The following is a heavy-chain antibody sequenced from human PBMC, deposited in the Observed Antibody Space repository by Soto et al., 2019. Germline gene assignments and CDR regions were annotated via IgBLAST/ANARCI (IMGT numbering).Heavy chain of an antibody. Sequence: SVKVSCKASGFTFTSSAMQWVRQARGQRLEWIGWIVVGSGNTNYAQKFQERVTMTRDMSTSTAYMELSSLRSDDTAVYYCARSTGISVTDFDYWAQGTLVTVSS. D-gene: IGHD2-21*02. CDR2: IVVGSGNT. CDR3: ARSTGISVTDFDY. J-gene: IGHJ4*02. V-gene: IGHV1-58*02. CDR1: GFTFTSSA.